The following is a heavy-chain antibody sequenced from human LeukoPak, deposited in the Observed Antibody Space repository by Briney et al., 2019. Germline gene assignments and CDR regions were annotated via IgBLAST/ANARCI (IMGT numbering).Heavy chain of an antibody. CDR3: ARDPVDCSSTSCYPAYFDP. D-gene: IGHD2-2*01. J-gene: IGHJ5*02. V-gene: IGHV4-34*01. CDR2: INHSGST. CDR1: GGSFSGYY. Sequence: PSETLSLTCAVYGGSFSGYYWSWIRQPPGKGLEWIGEINHSGSTNYNPSLKSRVTISVDTSKNQFSLKLSSVTAEDTAVYYCARDPVDCSSTSCYPAYFDPWGQGTLVTVSS.